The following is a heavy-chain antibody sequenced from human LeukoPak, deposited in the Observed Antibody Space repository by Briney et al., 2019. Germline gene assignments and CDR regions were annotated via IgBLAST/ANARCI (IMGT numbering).Heavy chain of an antibody. CDR1: GGSISSGDYY. V-gene: IGHV4-30-4*01. D-gene: IGHD3-22*01. CDR2: IYYSGST. Sequence: SETLSLTCTVSGGSISSGDYYWSWIRQPPGKGLEWIGYIYYSGSTYYNPSLKSRVTISVDTSKNQFSLKLSSVAAADTAVYYCASLYDSSWGWYFDLWGRGTLVTVSS. CDR3: ASLYDSSWGWYFDL. J-gene: IGHJ2*01.